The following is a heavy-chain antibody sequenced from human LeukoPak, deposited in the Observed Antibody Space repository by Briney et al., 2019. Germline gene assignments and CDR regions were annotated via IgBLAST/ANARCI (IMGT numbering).Heavy chain of an antibody. CDR3: ARYSSGWYVRAFTYYYYMDV. CDR1: GDIFTSYG. V-gene: IGHV1-18*01. CDR2: ISDYNGNT. J-gene: IGHJ6*03. D-gene: IGHD6-19*01. Sequence: GASVKVSCKASGDIFTSYGISWVRQAPGQGLEWMGWISDYNGNTNYAQKLQGRVTMTTDTSTSTAYMELRSLRSDDTAVYYCARYSSGWYVRAFTYYYYMDVWGKGTTVTISS.